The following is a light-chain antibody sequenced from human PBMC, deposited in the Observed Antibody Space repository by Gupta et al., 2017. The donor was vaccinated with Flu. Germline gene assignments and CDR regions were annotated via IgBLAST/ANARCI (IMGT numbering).Light chain of an antibody. CDR2: AAS. V-gene: IGKV1-39*01. J-gene: IGKJ4*02. Sequence: PSSLSASVGDRVTITCRASQRVSNFLNWYQQKPGKPPKLLIYAASTLQGGAPSRFSGSGSGTDFTLTINRLQPEDFATYYCQQGDSTPQTFGRGTTVEIK. CDR1: QRVSNF. CDR3: QQGDSTPQT.